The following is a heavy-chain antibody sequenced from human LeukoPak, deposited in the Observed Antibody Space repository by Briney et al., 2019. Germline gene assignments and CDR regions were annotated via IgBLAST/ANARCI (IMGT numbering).Heavy chain of an antibody. CDR1: GGSISSYY. CDR3: ARSNYYGSRCYSEVDY. V-gene: IGHV4-59*01. Sequence: PSETLSLTCTVSGGSISSYYWSWIRQPPGKGLEWIGYIYYGGSTNYNPSLKSRVTISVDTSKNQFSLKLNSVTAADTAVYYCARSNYYGSRCYSEVDYWGQGTLVTVSS. J-gene: IGHJ4*02. D-gene: IGHD3-10*01. CDR2: IYYGGST.